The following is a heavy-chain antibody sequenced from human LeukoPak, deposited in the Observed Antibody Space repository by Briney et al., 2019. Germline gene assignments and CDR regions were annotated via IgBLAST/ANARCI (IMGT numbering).Heavy chain of an antibody. Sequence: PGGSLRLSCAASGFTFSSYGMHWVRQAPGKGLEWVSVIYSGGSTYYADSVKGRFTISRDNSKNTLYLQMNSLRAEDTAVYYCARGVDAFDIWGQGTMVTVSS. V-gene: IGHV3-53*01. CDR2: IYSGGST. J-gene: IGHJ3*02. D-gene: IGHD6-6*01. CDR1: GFTFSSYG. CDR3: ARGVDAFDI.